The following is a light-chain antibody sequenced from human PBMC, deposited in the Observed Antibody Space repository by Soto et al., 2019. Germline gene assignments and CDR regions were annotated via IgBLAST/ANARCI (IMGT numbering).Light chain of an antibody. V-gene: IGKV3-11*01. CDR2: DAS. CDR3: QQRSNWPLT. CDR1: QSITSSF. Sequence: EIVLTQSPGILSLSPGERASLSCGASQSITSSFLAWYQQKPGQAPRLLLYDASNRTTGIPARFSGSGSWTDFTLTISSLEPEDFAVYYCQQRSNWPLTFGGGTKVDIK. J-gene: IGKJ4*01.